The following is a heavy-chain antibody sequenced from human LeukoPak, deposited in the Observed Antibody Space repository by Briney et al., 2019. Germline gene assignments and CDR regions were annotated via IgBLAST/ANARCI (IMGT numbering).Heavy chain of an antibody. CDR3: ARDLTYYYDSSGYYFLD. D-gene: IGHD3-22*01. J-gene: IGHJ4*02. CDR1: GFTFDDYG. Sequence: PGGSLRLSCAASGFTFDDYGMSWVRQAPGKGLEWVSGINWNGGSTGYADSVKGRFTISRDNAKNSLYLQMNSLRAEDTAVYYCARDLTYYYDSSGYYFLDWGQGTLVTVSS. CDR2: INWNGGST. V-gene: IGHV3-20*04.